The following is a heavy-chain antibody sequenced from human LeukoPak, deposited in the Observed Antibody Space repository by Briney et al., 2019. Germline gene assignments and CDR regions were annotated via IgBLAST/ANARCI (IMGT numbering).Heavy chain of an antibody. V-gene: IGHV4-59*08. CDR3: ARRSVGAHDY. D-gene: IGHD1-26*01. CDR1: GGSISSYY. Sequence: SETLSLTCTVSGGSISSYYWSWIRQPPGKGLEWIGYIYYSGSTNYNPSLKSRVTISVDTSKNQSSLKLSSVTAADTAVYYCARRSVGAHDYWGQGTLVTVSS. J-gene: IGHJ4*02. CDR2: IYYSGST.